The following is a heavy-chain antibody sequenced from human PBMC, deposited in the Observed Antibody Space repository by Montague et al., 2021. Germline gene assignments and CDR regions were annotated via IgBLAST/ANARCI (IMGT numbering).Heavy chain of an antibody. V-gene: IGHV3-23*01. CDR3: AKGGSTSGKVGRFDP. Sequence: SLRLSCAASGFTFSNYAMSWVRQAPGKGLEWVSDISGSGSSTYYADSVKGRFTISRDNSKNTLYLQMNSLRAEDTAVYYCAKGGSTSGKVGRFDPWGQGTLVTVSS. J-gene: IGHJ5*02. CDR2: ISGSGSST. CDR1: GFTFSNYA. D-gene: IGHD2-2*01.